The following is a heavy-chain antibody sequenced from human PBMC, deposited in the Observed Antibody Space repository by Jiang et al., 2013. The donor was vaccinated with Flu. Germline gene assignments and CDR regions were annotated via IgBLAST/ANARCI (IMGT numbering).Heavy chain of an antibody. Sequence: QLVESGAEVKKPGASVKVSCKASGYTFTSYYMHWVRQAPGQGLEWMGIINPSGGSTSYAQKFQGRVTMTRDTSTSTVYMELSSLRSEDTAVYYCARVQGYCSSTSCYAFDYWGQGTLVTVSS. D-gene: IGHD2-2*01. CDR2: INPSGGST. CDR1: GYTFTSYY. CDR3: ARVQGYCSSTSCYAFDY. V-gene: IGHV1-46*01. J-gene: IGHJ4*02.